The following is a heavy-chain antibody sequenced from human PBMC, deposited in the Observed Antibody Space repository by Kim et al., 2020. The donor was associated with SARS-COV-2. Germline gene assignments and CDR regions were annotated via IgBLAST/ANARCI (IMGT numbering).Heavy chain of an antibody. D-gene: IGHD6-13*01. CDR1: GFTVSSNY. CDR3: ARDGYSSSWYFLGDYGMDV. J-gene: IGHJ6*02. V-gene: IGHV3-66*01. Sequence: GGSLRLSCAASGFTVSSNYMSWVRQAPGKGLEWVSVIYSGGSTYYADSVKGRFTISRDNSKNTLYLQMNSLRAEDTAVYYCARDGYSSSWYFLGDYGMDVWGQGTTVTVSS. CDR2: IYSGGST.